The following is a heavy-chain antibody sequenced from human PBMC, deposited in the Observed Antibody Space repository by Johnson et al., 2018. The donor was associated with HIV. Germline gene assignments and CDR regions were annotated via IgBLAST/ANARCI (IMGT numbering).Heavy chain of an antibody. D-gene: IGHD3-10*01. CDR1: GFTFSSYG. CDR3: AKAHGLGEFMIAINN. CDR2: IRYDGSNK. J-gene: IGHJ3*01. V-gene: IGHV3-30*02. Sequence: QMQLVESGGGVVQPGGSLRLSCAASGFTFSSYGMHWVRQAPGKGLEWVAFIRYDGSNKYYADSVKGRFTISRDNSKNTLYLQMNSLRAEDTAGDYCAKAHGLGEFMIAINNGGQGIMCTVSS.